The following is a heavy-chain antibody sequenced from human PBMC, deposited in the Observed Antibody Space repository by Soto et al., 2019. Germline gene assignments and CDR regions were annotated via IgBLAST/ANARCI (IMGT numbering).Heavy chain of an antibody. CDR3: ARGRYSGYDAVANWFDP. D-gene: IGHD5-12*01. CDR2: IIPTFGTA. J-gene: IGHJ5*02. CDR1: GGTFSSYA. Sequence: SVKVSCKASGGTFSSYAISWVRQALGQGLEWMGGIIPTFGTANYAQKFQGRVTITADESTSTAYMELSSLRSEDTAVYYCARGRYSGYDAVANWFDPWGQGTLVTVSS. V-gene: IGHV1-69*13.